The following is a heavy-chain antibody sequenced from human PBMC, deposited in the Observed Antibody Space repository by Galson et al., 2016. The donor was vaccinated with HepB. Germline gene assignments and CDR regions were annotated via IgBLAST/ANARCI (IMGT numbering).Heavy chain of an antibody. J-gene: IGHJ4*02. CDR3: ATECPKWSGTPHYVNY. D-gene: IGHD3-3*01. V-gene: IGHV1-69*04. Sequence: SVKVSCKASGGTLINYGINWVRQAPGQGPEWMGRVIPSIDTSYYARTFQGRVTITANKSTGTAYMALSSLRSKDTAVSDCATECPKWSGTPHYVNYWGQGTLVTVSS. CDR1: GGTLINYG. CDR2: VIPSIDTS.